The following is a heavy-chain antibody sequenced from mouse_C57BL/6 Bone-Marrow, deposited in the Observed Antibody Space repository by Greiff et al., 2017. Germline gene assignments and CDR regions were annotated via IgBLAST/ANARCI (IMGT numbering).Heavy chain of an antibody. J-gene: IGHJ1*03. V-gene: IGHV5-12*01. CDR1: GFTFSGYY. D-gene: IGHD4-1*01. Sequence: DVKLVESGGGLVQPGGSLKLSCAASGFTFSGYYMYWVRQTPEKRLEWVAYISNGGGSTYYPDTVKGRFTISRDNAKNTLYLQMSRLKSEDTAMYYCARLELGRYFDVWGTGTTVTVSS. CDR2: ISNGGGST. CDR3: ARLELGRYFDV.